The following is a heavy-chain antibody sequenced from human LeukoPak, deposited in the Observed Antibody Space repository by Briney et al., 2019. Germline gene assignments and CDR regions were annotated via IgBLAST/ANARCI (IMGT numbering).Heavy chain of an antibody. D-gene: IGHD5-18*01. V-gene: IGHV4-4*07. Sequence: PSETLSLSCTVSGGSFSSYYGSWIRQPAGKGLECIGRIYTSGSTNYNPSLKSRVTMSVDTSKNQFSLKLSSVTAADTAVYFCARHLLDTAMVTTAFDFWGQGTLVTVSS. CDR3: ARHLLDTAMVTTAFDF. J-gene: IGHJ4*02. CDR1: GGSFSSYY. CDR2: IYTSGST.